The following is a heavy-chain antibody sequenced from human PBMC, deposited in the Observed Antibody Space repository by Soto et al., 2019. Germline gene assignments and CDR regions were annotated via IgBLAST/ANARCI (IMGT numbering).Heavy chain of an antibody. CDR2: IYPGDSDT. J-gene: IGHJ6*02. CDR1: GYSVTSYL. V-gene: IGHV5-51*01. CDR3: ARQEKDCTNGVCYYYYYGMDV. D-gene: IGHD2-8*01. Sequence: GESLKISCKGSGYSVTSYLIGWVRQMPGKGLEWMGIIYPGDSDTRYSPSFQGQVTISADKSISTAYLQWSSLKASDTAMYYCARQEKDCTNGVCYYYYYGMDVWGQGTTVTVSS.